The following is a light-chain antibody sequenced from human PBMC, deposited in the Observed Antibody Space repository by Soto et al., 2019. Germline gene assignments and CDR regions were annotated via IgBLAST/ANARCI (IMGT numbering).Light chain of an antibody. CDR3: QQYNNWPPVT. Sequence: EIVMTQSPATLSVSPGEGATLSCRASQSVSSDLAWYQQKPGQAPRLLIYGASTRATDIPARFSGSGSGTEFTLTISSLQSEDFAVYYCQQYNNWPPVTFGGGTKVEIK. CDR1: QSVSSD. V-gene: IGKV3D-15*01. CDR2: GAS. J-gene: IGKJ4*01.